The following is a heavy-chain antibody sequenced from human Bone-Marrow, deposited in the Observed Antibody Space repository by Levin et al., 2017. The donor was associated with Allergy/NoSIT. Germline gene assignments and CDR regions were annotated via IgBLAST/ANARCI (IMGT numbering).Heavy chain of an antibody. CDR1: GFSFRSYG. CDR2: ISYDGTNK. CDR3: ARDSHDYYGSGPSLNFPDN. D-gene: IGHD3-10*01. J-gene: IGHJ4*02. Sequence: HAGGSLRLSCTASGFSFRSYGIHWVRQAPGKGLEWVAVISYDGTNKYYADSVKGRFTISRDNSKSTVYLQMNSLRPEDTAIFFCARDSHDYYGSGPSLNFPDNWGQGTLVTVSS. V-gene: IGHV3-30*03.